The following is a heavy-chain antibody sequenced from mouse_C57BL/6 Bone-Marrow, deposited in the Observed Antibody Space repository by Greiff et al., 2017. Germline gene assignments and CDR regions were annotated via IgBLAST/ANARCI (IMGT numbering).Heavy chain of an antibody. D-gene: IGHD1-1*01. J-gene: IGHJ1*03. Sequence: VQLVESGAELARPGASVKLSCKASGYTFTSYGISWVKQRTGQGLEWIGEIYPRSGNTYYNEKFKGKATLTADKSSSTAYMELRSLTSEDSAVYFCASLLLRYWYFDVWGTGTTVTVSS. CDR1: GYTFTSYG. CDR3: ASLLLRYWYFDV. CDR2: IYPRSGNT. V-gene: IGHV1-81*01.